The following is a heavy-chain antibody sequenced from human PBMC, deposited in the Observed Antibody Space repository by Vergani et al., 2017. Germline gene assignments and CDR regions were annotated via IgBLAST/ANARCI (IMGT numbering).Heavy chain of an antibody. CDR2: IYYSGST. Sequence: QVQLQESGPGLVKPSETLSLTCTVSGGSISSSSYYWGWIRQPPGKGLEWIGSIYYSGSTYYNPSLKSRVTISVDTSKNQFSLKLSSVTAADTAVYYCARLKGNDLPVLGNWFDPWGQGTLVTVSS. CDR3: ARLKGNDLPVLGNWFDP. J-gene: IGHJ5*02. V-gene: IGHV4-39*01. D-gene: IGHD1-1*01. CDR1: GGSISSSSYY.